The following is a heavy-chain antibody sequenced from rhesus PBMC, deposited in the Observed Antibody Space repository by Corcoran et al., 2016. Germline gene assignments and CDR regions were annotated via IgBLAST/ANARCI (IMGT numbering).Heavy chain of an antibody. Sequence: QVQLQQWGEGLVKPSETLSLTCAVYGGSISSNYWSWIRQPPGKGLEWIGSIRGRGYTDYNPSLKSRVTISPDTSKNQFSLKLSSVTAADTAVYYCTREEDSRWSGYFEFWGQGALVTVSS. V-gene: IGHV4-160*01. CDR1: GGSISSNY. CDR3: TREEDSRWSGYFEF. J-gene: IGHJ1*01. D-gene: IGHD6-13*01. CDR2: IRGRGYT.